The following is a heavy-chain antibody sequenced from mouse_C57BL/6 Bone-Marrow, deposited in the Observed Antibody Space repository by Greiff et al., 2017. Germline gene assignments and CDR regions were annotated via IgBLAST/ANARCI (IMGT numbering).Heavy chain of an antibody. CDR2: IDPSDSYT. Sequence: VQLQQPGAELVKPGASVKLSCKASGYTFTSYWMQWVKQRPGQGLEWIGEIDPSDSYTNYNQKFKGKATLTVDTSSSTAYMQLSSLTSEDSAVYYCARPSTVVHYYAMDYWGQGTSVTVSS. J-gene: IGHJ4*01. CDR3: ARPSTVVHYYAMDY. CDR1: GYTFTSYW. D-gene: IGHD1-1*01. V-gene: IGHV1-50*01.